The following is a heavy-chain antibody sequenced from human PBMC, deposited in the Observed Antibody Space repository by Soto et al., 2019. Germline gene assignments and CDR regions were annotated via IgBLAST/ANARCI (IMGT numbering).Heavy chain of an antibody. D-gene: IGHD5-18*01. CDR3: TRWLGYSAGSDV. CDR1: GYSFTNDD. CDR2: MSPKTGNT. J-gene: IGHJ6*02. Sequence: QVQLVQSGAEVKRPGASVTVSCKASGYSFTNDDISWARRATGQGLEWMGWMSPKTGNTGFAQKFQGRVTMTRNTSITTAYMELTSLRSDDTAVYYCTRWLGYSAGSDVWGQGTTVTVSS. V-gene: IGHV1-8*02.